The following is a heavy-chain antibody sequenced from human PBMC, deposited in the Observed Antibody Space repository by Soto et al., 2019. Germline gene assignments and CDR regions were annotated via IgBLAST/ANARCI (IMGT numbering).Heavy chain of an antibody. V-gene: IGHV4-34*01. J-gene: IGHJ4*02. D-gene: IGHD5-12*01. CDR3: ARGRLVATHDY. CDR2: INHSGST. Sequence: SETLSLTCAVYGGSFSGYYWSWIRQPPGKGLEWIGEINHSGSTNYNPSLKSRVTISVDTSKNQFSLKLSSVTAADTAVYYCARGRLVATHDYWGQGTLVTVSS. CDR1: GGSFSGYY.